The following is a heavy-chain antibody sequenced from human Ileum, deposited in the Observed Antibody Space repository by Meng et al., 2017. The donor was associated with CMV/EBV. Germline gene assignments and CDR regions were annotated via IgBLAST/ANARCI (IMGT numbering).Heavy chain of an antibody. D-gene: IGHD2-2*01. J-gene: IGHJ6*02. CDR1: GFTFSSYS. Sequence: GGSLRLSCAASGFTFSSYSMNWGRQAPGKGLEWVSAISGSGGSTYYADSVKGRFTISRDNSKNTLYLQMNSLRAEDTAVYYCAKGGGSTSWAEYGMDVWGQGTTVTVSS. V-gene: IGHV3-23*01. CDR3: AKGGGSTSWAEYGMDV. CDR2: ISGSGGST.